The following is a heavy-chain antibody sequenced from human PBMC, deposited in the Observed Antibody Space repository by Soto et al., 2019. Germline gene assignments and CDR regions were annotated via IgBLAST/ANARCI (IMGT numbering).Heavy chain of an antibody. CDR3: ARESSNIVVVPAAASFDP. D-gene: IGHD2-2*01. CDR1: GGSFSGYY. CDR2: INHSGST. Sequence: QVQLQQWGAGLLKPSETLSLTCAVYGGSFSGYYWSWIRQPPGKGLEWIGEINHSGSTNYNPSLKSRVTISVDTSKNQFSLKLSSVTAADTAVYYCARESSNIVVVPAAASFDPWGQGTLVTVSS. J-gene: IGHJ5*02. V-gene: IGHV4-34*01.